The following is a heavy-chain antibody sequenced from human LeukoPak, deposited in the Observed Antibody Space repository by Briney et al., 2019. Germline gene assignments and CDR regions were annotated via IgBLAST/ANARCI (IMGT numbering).Heavy chain of an antibody. CDR2: INPNSGGT. J-gene: IGHJ4*02. D-gene: IGHD3-22*01. V-gene: IGHV1-2*04. CDR1: GYIFTGYY. CDR3: ARSGYRTWEYYYDSSGYFDY. Sequence: ASVKVSCKASGYIFTGYYMHWVRQAPGQGLEWMGWINPNSGGTNYAQKFQGWVTMTRDTSISTAYMELSRLRSDDTAVYYCARSGYRTWEYYYDSSGYFDYWGQGTLVTVSS.